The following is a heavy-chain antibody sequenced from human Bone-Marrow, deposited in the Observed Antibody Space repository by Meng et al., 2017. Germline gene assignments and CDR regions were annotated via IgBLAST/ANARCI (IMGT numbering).Heavy chain of an antibody. D-gene: IGHD3-10*01. Sequence: QVQLVQSGAEVKKPGASVKVSCKASGYTFPDYWLHWVRRAPGQGLEWMGRINPKSGDTHYAQRFQGRVTMTGDTSISTAYMELSRLRSDDTAVYFCARVVIRGYEVLGYWGQGTLVTVSS. CDR1: GYTFPDYW. J-gene: IGHJ4*02. V-gene: IGHV1-2*06. CDR3: ARVVIRGYEVLGY. CDR2: INPKSGDT.